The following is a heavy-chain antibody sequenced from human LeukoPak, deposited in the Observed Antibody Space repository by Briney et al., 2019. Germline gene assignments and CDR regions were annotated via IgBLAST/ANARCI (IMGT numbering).Heavy chain of an antibody. Sequence: PGRSLRLSCAASRFTFSSYGMHWARQAPGKGLEWVAVISYDGSNKYYADSVKGRFTISRDNSKNTLYLQMNSLRAEDTAVYYCAKRDGDYGYYYYYGMDVWGQGTTVTVSS. V-gene: IGHV3-30*18. J-gene: IGHJ6*02. CDR1: RFTFSSYG. D-gene: IGHD4-17*01. CDR3: AKRDGDYGYYYYYGMDV. CDR2: ISYDGSNK.